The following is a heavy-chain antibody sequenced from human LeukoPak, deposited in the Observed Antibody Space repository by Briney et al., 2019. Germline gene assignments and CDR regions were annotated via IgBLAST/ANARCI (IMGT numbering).Heavy chain of an antibody. CDR1: GYSFTRYW. CDR3: ARLIEVAAIGY. V-gene: IGHV5-51*01. CDR2: IYPDDSDT. J-gene: IGHJ4*02. D-gene: IGHD5-24*01. Sequence: GESLKISCKGSGYSFTRYWIGWVRQMPGKGLEWMGIIYPDDSDTRYSPSLQGQVTISADKSISTAYLQWSSLKASDTAMYYCARLIEVAAIGYWGQGTLVTVSS.